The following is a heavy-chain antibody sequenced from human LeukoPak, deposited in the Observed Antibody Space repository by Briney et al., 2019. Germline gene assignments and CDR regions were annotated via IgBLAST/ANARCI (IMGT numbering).Heavy chain of an antibody. CDR2: IYTSGST. Sequence: SETLSLTCTVSGGSISSGSYYWRWIRQPAGKGLEWIGRIYTSGSTNYNPSLKSRVTISVDTSKNQFSLKLSSVTAADTAVYYCARDRPWRGGNGYWGQGTLVTVSS. V-gene: IGHV4-61*02. CDR1: GGSISSGSYY. CDR3: ARDRPWRGGNGY. D-gene: IGHD4-23*01. J-gene: IGHJ4*02.